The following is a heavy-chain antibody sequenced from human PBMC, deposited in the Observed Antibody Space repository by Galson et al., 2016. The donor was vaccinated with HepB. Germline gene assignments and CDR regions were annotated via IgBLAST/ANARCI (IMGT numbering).Heavy chain of an antibody. CDR3: ARDPGLRNGMDV. CDR1: GFIVSNDC. CDR2: SYGGGNT. V-gene: IGHV3-53*01. Sequence: SLRLSCAASGFIVSNDCMNWVRQAPGKGLEWVSVSYGGGNTYYAESVKGRFTISRDNSKNTVFLEMNNLRTDDTAVYYCARDPGLRNGMDVWGQGTTVTVSS. J-gene: IGHJ6*02.